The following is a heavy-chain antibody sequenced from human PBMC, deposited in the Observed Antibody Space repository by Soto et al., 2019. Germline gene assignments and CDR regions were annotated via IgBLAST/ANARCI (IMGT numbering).Heavy chain of an antibody. D-gene: IGHD2-8*02. V-gene: IGHV3-48*02. CDR2: ISHRGTTI. CDR3: ARLGICTDINCNHYFYYCAMDV. J-gene: IGHJ6*02. Sequence: TGGSLRLSCAASGFSSSSYAMNWVRQAPGKGLEWLSFISHRGTTIYYADSVKGRFTISRDNARNSLYLEMNSLRDDDTAVYYCARLGICTDINCNHYFYYCAMDVWGQGTTVTVSS. CDR1: GFSSSSYA.